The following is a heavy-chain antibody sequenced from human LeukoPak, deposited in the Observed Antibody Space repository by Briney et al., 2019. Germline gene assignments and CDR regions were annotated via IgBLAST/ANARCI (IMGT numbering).Heavy chain of an antibody. CDR3: ARAELLSLDY. D-gene: IGHD2-21*02. CDR2: ISYDGSNK. Sequence: GGSLRLPCAASGFTFSSYAMHWVRQAPGKGLEWAAVISYDGSNKYYADSVKGRFTISRDNSKNTLYLQMNSLRAEDTAAYYCARAELLSLDYWGQGTLVTVSS. V-gene: IGHV3-30*04. J-gene: IGHJ4*02. CDR1: GFTFSSYA.